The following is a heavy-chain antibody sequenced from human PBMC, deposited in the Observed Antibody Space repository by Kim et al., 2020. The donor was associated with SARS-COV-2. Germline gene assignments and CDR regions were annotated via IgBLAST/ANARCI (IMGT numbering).Heavy chain of an antibody. CDR2: A. Sequence: ANYAQKCQGRVTITADKSTSTAYMELSSLRSEDTAVYYCARDPSSGIFDYWGQGTLVTVSS. V-gene: IGHV1-69*04. D-gene: IGHD1-26*01. J-gene: IGHJ4*02. CDR3: ARDPSSGIFDY.